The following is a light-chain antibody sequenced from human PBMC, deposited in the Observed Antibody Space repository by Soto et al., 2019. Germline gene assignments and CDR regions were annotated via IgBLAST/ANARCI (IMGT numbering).Light chain of an antibody. J-gene: IGKJ1*01. V-gene: IGKV3-15*01. CDR1: QSVSSN. CDR2: GAS. CDR3: QQYNNWAPTT. Sequence: EIVMTQSPAPLSVSPGERATLSCRASQSVSSNFAWYQQKPGQAPRLLIYGASTRATGIPARFSGSGSGTEFTLTISSLQSEDFAVYYCQQYNNWAPTTFGQGTKVEI.